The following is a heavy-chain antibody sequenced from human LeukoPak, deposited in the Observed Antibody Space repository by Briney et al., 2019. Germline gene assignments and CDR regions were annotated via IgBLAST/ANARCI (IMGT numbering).Heavy chain of an antibody. D-gene: IGHD6-19*01. CDR1: GFTFDGYA. CDR2: ISWNSGSI. Sequence: GGSLRLSCAASGFTFDGYAMPWVRQAPGKGLEWVSGISWNSGSIGYADSVKGRFTISRDNAKNSLYLQMNSLRAEDTALYYCAKDMAAVAGGYYYYYGMDVWGQGTTVTVSS. CDR3: AKDMAAVAGGYYYYYGMDV. V-gene: IGHV3-9*01. J-gene: IGHJ6*02.